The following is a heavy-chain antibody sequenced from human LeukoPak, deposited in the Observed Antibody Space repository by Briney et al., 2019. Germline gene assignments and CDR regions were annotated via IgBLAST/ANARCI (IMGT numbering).Heavy chain of an antibody. CDR2: INSDGRST. D-gene: IGHD2-15*01. CDR1: GFTVSNSW. CDR3: ARDPLAAATEWYFDF. Sequence: GGSLRLSCAASGFTVSNSWMHWVRQVPGKGLVWVSRINSDGRSTNYADSVKGRFTISRDNAEKSLTLQMNSLRVEDTAVYYCARDPLAAATEWYFDFWGRGSLVTVSS. V-gene: IGHV3-74*01. J-gene: IGHJ2*01.